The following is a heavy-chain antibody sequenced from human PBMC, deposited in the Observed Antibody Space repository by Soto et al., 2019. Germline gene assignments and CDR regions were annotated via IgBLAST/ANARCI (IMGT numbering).Heavy chain of an antibody. CDR1: AGTFSSYA. J-gene: IGHJ6*02. CDR3: GRQVVLALAHSSQYYAIDA. CDR2: VIPMFGPA. V-gene: IGHV1-69*13. D-gene: IGHD3-3*01. Sequence: QVQLVQSGAEVEKPGSSVKLSCKASAGTFSSYAINWVRQAPGQGLEWMGRVIPMFGPANYAQKFQGRLTIAADVSTRPPYMDLHSLTSDDTAVYSCGRQVVLALAHSSQYYAIDAWGQGTAVPLS.